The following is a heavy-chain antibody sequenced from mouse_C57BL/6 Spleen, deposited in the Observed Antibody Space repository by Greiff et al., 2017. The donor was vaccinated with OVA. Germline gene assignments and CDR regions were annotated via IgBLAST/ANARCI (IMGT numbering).Heavy chain of an antibody. CDR1: GFTFSDAW. Sequence: EVMLVESGGGLVQPGGSMKLSCAASGFTFSDAWMDWVRQSPEKGLEWVAEIRNKANNHATYYAESVKGRFTISRDDSKSSVYLQMNSLRAEDTGIYYCTSRANWDPFDYWGQGTTLTVSS. J-gene: IGHJ2*01. D-gene: IGHD4-1*01. CDR3: TSRANWDPFDY. V-gene: IGHV6-6*01. CDR2: IRNKANNHAT.